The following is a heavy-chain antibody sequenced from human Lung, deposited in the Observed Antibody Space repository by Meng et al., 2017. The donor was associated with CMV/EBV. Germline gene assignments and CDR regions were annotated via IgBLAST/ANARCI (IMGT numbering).Heavy chain of an antibody. J-gene: IGHJ5*01. CDR1: GFTFSSFS. D-gene: IGHD3-10*01. V-gene: IGHV3-21*01. Sequence: GESLKISCAASGFTFSSFSMNWVRQAPGKGLEWVSSISGGSSNIYYADSVKGRFTISRDNAKNSLYLQMNSLRAEDTAVYYCAGNSFRGWGSYYDSWGQG. CDR3: AGNSFRGWGSYYDS. CDR2: ISGGSSNI.